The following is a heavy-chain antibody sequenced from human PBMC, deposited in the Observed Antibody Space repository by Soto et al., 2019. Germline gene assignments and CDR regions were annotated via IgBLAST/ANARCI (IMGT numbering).Heavy chain of an antibody. CDR2: IKSKTDGGTT. CDR1: GFTFSNAW. CDR3: TTGPPGYITIFGVVDSYYYGMDV. Sequence: GSLRLSCAASGFTFSNAWMNWVRQAPGKGLEWVGRIKSKTDGGTTDYAAPVKGRFTISRDDSKNTLYLQMNSLKTEDTAVYYCTTGPPGYITIFGVVDSYYYGMDVWGQGTTVTVSS. D-gene: IGHD3-3*01. V-gene: IGHV3-15*07. J-gene: IGHJ6*02.